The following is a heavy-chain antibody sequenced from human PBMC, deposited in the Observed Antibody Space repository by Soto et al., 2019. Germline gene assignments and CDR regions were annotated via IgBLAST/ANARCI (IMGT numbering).Heavy chain of an antibody. CDR3: AREDMSGTFHFDY. D-gene: IGHD1-26*01. V-gene: IGHV4-61*01. Sequence: SATLSLTCRVSGASVSSETHFWSWIRQPPGKGLEWIGYVYRSGTTNSNPALKSQVTVSEDKWKNQFYLSLNSVTAADTAVYYCAREDMSGTFHFDYWGPGIQVTVS. J-gene: IGHJ4*02. CDR2: VYRSGTT. CDR1: GASVSSETHF.